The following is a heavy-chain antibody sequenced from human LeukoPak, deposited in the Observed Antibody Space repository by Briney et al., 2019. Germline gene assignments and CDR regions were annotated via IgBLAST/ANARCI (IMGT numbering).Heavy chain of an antibody. V-gene: IGHV4-59*08. Sequence: SETLSLTCTVSGGSISSYYWSWIRQPPGKGLEWIGYIYYSGSTNYNPSLKSRVTISVDTSKNQFSLKLSSVTAADTAVYYCARYRGALIEIGYFDYCGQGTLVTVSS. CDR1: GGSISSYY. D-gene: IGHD5-24*01. J-gene: IGHJ4*02. CDR3: ARYRGALIEIGYFDY. CDR2: IYYSGST.